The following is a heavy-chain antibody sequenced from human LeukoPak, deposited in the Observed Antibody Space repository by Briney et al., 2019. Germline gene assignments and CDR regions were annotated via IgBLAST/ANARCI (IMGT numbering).Heavy chain of an antibody. D-gene: IGHD3-22*01. Sequence: GASATVSCKISGYTLTELSMHWVRQAPGKGFEWLGGFDPTTGATIYAQKFQGRVTMTDDTSTHTAYMEMSSLTSEDTAVYYCYDSTYWGQGTLVTVSS. CDR3: YDSTY. CDR1: GYTLTELS. CDR2: FDPTTGAT. V-gene: IGHV1-24*01. J-gene: IGHJ4*02.